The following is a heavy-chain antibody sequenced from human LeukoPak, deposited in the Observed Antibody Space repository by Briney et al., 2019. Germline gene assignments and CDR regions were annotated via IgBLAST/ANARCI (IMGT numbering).Heavy chain of an antibody. J-gene: IGHJ4*02. CDR1: GGSFSGYY. D-gene: IGHD3-10*01. Sequence: NPSETLSLTCAVYGGSFSGYYWSWIRQPPGKGLEWIGEINHSGSTNYNPSLKSRVTISVDTSKNQFSLKLSSVTAADTAVYYCARGHTGDFDYWGQGTLVTVSS. V-gene: IGHV4-34*01. CDR3: ARGHTGDFDY. CDR2: INHSGST.